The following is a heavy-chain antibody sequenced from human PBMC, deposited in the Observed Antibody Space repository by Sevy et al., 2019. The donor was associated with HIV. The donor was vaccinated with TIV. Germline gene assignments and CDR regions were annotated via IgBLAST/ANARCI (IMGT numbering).Heavy chain of an antibody. CDR1: SYSFISGYY. Sequence: SETLSLNCDVSSYSFISGYYWGWIRQPPGKGLEWIGSFYHSGSTYYNPSLKSRVSISVDTSKNHFSLKLSSVTAADTAVYYCASAIVGAFDAFDIWGQGTMVTVSS. V-gene: IGHV4-38-2*01. D-gene: IGHD1-26*01. CDR3: ASAIVGAFDAFDI. CDR2: FYHSGST. J-gene: IGHJ3*02.